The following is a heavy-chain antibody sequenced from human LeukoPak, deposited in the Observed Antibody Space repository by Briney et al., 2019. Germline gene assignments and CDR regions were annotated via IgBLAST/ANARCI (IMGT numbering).Heavy chain of an antibody. CDR3: ASWIDTLGYCSSTSCYTDDY. Sequence: GGSLRLSCAASGFTFSSYGMHWVRQAPGKGLELVAFIRYDGSNKYYADSVKGRFTISRDNSKNTLYLQMNSLRAEDTAVYYCASWIDTLGYCSSTSCYTDDYWGQGTLVTVSS. D-gene: IGHD2-2*02. J-gene: IGHJ4*02. CDR1: GFTFSSYG. V-gene: IGHV3-30*02. CDR2: IRYDGSNK.